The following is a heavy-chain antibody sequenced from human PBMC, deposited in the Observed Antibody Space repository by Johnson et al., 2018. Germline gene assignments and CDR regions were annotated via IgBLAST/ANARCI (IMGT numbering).Heavy chain of an antibody. D-gene: IGHD3-3*01. CDR2: ISSSSSTI. CDR1: GFTFSDYY. Sequence: QVQLVESGGGLVKPGGSLRLSCAASGFTFSDYYMSWIRQAPGKGLEWVSYISSSSSTIYYADSVKGRFTISRDNAKNSLYLQMNSRRAEDTAGYYCARVRDFWSGYYTGSYDYMDVWGKGTTVTVSS. V-gene: IGHV3-11*04. CDR3: ARVRDFWSGYYTGSYDYMDV. J-gene: IGHJ6*03.